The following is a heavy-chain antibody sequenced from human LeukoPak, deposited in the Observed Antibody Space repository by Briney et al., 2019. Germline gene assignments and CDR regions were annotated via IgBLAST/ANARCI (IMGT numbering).Heavy chain of an antibody. D-gene: IGHD5-12*01. V-gene: IGHV3-21*01. CDR3: ARATRGGYDGYFDY. CDR1: GFTLSGYS. CDR2: ISTSSSYI. Sequence: GGSLRLSCAASGFTLSGYSMNWVRQAPGKGLEWVSFISTSSSYIYYADSVKGRFIISRDNARKSLYLQMNSLRAEDTAVYYCARATRGGYDGYFDYWGQGILVAVSS. J-gene: IGHJ4*02.